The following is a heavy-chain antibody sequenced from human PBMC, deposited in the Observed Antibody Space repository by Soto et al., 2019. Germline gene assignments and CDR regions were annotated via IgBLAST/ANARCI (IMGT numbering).Heavy chain of an antibody. D-gene: IGHD2-15*01. CDR3: AGGAGAYCSGGSCHFDY. J-gene: IGHJ4*02. CDR1: GGSISSGVYY. CDR2: IFDSGKT. Sequence: VQLKESGPGLVKPSQTLSLTCTVSGGSISSGVYYWSWIRQPPGKGLEWLWYIFDSGKTYYNPSRKTRLTISADTSKNQFSLKLSSVTAADTAVYYWAGGAGAYCSGGSCHFDYWGQGTLVTVSS. V-gene: IGHV4-30-4*01.